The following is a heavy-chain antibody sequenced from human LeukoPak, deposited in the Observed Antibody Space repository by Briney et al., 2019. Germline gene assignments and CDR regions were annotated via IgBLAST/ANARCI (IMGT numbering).Heavy chain of an antibody. J-gene: IGHJ4*02. CDR2: LSYSGSP. D-gene: IGHD4-17*01. CDR1: GGPISTYH. CDR3: ARHRYGDYRSDYFDY. V-gene: IGHV4-59*01. Sequence: PSETLSLTCTVSGGPISTYHWSWIRQSPGKGLEWIGYLSYSGSPHYNPSLKSRVNISAETSKNQVSLKLTSVTAADTAVYYCARHRYGDYRSDYFDYWGQGTLVTVSS.